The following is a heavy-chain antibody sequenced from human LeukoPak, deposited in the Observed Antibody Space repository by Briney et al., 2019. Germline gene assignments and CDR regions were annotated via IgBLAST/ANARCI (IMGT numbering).Heavy chain of an antibody. J-gene: IGHJ6*03. D-gene: IGHD3-22*01. CDR2: ICTSGST. V-gene: IGHV4-4*07. Sequence: SETLSLTCTVSGGSISSYYWSWIRQPAGKGLEWIWRICTSGSTNYNPSLKSRVIMSVDTSKNQFSLKLSSVTAADTAVYYCAGGAVMAYDSSGYYGPGRVYYYYMDVWGKGTTVTVSS. CDR3: AGGAVMAYDSSGYYGPGRVYYYYMDV. CDR1: GGSISSYY.